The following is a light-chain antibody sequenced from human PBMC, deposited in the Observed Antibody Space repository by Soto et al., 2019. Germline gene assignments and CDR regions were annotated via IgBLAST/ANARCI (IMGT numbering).Light chain of an antibody. V-gene: IGKV3-11*01. CDR3: QQRSNWPPT. CDR1: QSVSNNY. CDR2: GAS. Sequence: EIVLTQSPGTLSLSPGERAILSCRASQSVSNNYLAWYQQKPGQAPRLLIYGASNRATGIPARFSGSGSGTDFTLTISSLEPEDFAVYYCQQRSNWPPTFGQGTKVDIK. J-gene: IGKJ1*01.